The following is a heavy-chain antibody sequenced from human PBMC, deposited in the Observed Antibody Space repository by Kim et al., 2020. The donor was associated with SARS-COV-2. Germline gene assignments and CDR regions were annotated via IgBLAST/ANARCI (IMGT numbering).Heavy chain of an antibody. CDR2: IHEKGAST. V-gene: IGHV3-23*01. CDR1: GFTFSNYA. J-gene: IGHJ4*02. Sequence: GGSLRLSCAASGFTFSNYAMTWVRQAPGKGLEWVSSIHEKGASTSYAGSLKGRFTISRDNSKQTLYLQMNSLRVEDTATYFCAKDLGGSGAAEIEYWGQGTLVTVSS. D-gene: IGHD6-13*01. CDR3: AKDLGGSGAAEIEY.